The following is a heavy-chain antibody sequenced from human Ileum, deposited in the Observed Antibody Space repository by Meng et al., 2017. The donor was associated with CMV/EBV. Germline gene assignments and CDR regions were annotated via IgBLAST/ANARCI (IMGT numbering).Heavy chain of an antibody. V-gene: IGHV4-34*01. D-gene: IGHD6-19*01. CDR2: INHSGST. J-gene: IGHJ6*02. CDR1: GGSFSGYY. Sequence: GSLRLSCAVYGGSFSGYYWSWIRQPPGKGLEWIGEINHSGSTNYNPSLKSRVTISVDTSKNQFSLKLSSVTAADTAVYYCARDRGAVAGDHYYYYYGMDVWGQGTTVTVSS. CDR3: ARDRGAVAGDHYYYYYGMDV.